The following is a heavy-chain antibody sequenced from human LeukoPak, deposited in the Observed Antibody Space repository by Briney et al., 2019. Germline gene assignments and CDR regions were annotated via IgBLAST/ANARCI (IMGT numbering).Heavy chain of an antibody. CDR1: GFTFSSYA. CDR2: ISGSGGST. Sequence: GGSLRLSCAASGFTFSSYAMSWVRQAPGKGLEWVSAISGSGGSTYYADSVKGRFTISRDNSKNTLYLQMNSLRAEDTAVYYCAGNSGSYYYYYYGMDVWGQGTTVTVSS. J-gene: IGHJ6*02. D-gene: IGHD4-23*01. V-gene: IGHV3-23*01. CDR3: AGNSGSYYYYYYGMDV.